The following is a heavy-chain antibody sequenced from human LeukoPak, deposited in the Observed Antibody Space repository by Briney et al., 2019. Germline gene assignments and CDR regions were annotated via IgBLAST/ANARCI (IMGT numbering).Heavy chain of an antibody. CDR1: GYTFTGHY. V-gene: IGHV1-2*02. CDR2: LNPNTGDT. J-gene: IGHJ4*02. D-gene: IGHD3-9*01. CDR3: ARIGLKTTGYYRLDY. Sequence: ASVKVSCKASGYTFTGHYLHWVRQAPGQVLEWMGWLNPNTGDTLYIQKFQGRVTMTGDTSISTAYMELSRLMSDDTAVYYCARIGLKTTGYYRLDYWGQGTLVTVSS.